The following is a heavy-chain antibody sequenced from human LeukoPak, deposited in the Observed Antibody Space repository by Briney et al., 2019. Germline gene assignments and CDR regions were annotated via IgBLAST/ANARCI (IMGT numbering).Heavy chain of an antibody. CDR1: GFTFSSYA. CDR2: INHSGST. J-gene: IGHJ6*03. D-gene: IGHD3-10*01. Sequence: GSLRLSCAASGFTFSSYAMSWVRQAPGKGLEWVGEINHSGSTNYNPSLKSRVTISVDTSKNQFSLKLSSVTAADTAVYYCASRGVRFAYYYYMDVWGKGTTVTISS. V-gene: IGHV4-34*01. CDR3: ASRGVRFAYYYYMDV.